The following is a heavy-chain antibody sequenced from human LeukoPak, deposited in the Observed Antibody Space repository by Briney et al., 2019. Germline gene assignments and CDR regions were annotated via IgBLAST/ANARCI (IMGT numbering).Heavy chain of an antibody. J-gene: IGHJ4*02. V-gene: IGHV4-39*01. D-gene: IGHD3-10*01. CDR3: AKHYMGSSYNHGLDC. CDR2: IYYSGTT. CDR1: GGSISSDNYY. Sequence: SETLSLTCTVSGGSISSDNYYWGWIRQPPGKGLEWIGSIYYSGTTYYNPSLKSRVTISVDTSKNQFSLELGSVTAADTALYYCAKHYMGSSYNHGLDCWGQGTLVTVSS.